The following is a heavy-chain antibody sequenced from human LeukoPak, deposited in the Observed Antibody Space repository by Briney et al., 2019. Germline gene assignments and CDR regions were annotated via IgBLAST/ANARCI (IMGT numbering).Heavy chain of an antibody. D-gene: IGHD6-13*01. J-gene: IGHJ6*03. CDR2: MNPNSGNT. Sequence: ASVKVSCKASGYTFTSYDINWVRQATGQGLEWMGWMNPNSGNTGYAQKFQGRVTITRNTSISTAYMELSSLRSEDTAVYYCARGRQQLGEYYYYYMDVWGKGTTVTVSS. V-gene: IGHV1-8*03. CDR3: ARGRQQLGEYYYYYMDV. CDR1: GYTFTSYD.